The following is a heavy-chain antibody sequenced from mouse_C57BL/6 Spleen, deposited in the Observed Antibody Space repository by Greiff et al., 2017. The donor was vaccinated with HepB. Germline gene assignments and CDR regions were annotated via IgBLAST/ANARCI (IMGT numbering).Heavy chain of an antibody. Sequence: EVKLMESGPGMVKPSQSLSLTCTVTGYSITSGYDWHWIRHFPGNQLEWMGYISYSGSTNYNPSLKSRISITHDTSKNHFFLKLNSVTTEDTATYYCASVYGSSPWSFDVWGTGTTVTVSS. J-gene: IGHJ1*03. CDR2: ISYSGST. V-gene: IGHV3-1*01. CDR1: GYSITSGYD. D-gene: IGHD1-1*01. CDR3: ASVYGSSPWSFDV.